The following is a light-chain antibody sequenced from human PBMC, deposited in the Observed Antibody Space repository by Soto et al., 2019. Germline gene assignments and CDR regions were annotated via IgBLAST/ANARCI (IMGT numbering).Light chain of an antibody. Sequence: QSVLTQPPSASGSSGQSVTISCTGTSSDVGGYNSVSWYQQHPGKAPKFMIYEVSKRPSGVPDRFSGSKSGNTASLTVSGLQAEDEADYYCSSYAGSNNFVFGTGTKVTVL. CDR3: SSYAGSNNFV. CDR1: SSDVGGYNS. J-gene: IGLJ1*01. V-gene: IGLV2-8*01. CDR2: EVS.